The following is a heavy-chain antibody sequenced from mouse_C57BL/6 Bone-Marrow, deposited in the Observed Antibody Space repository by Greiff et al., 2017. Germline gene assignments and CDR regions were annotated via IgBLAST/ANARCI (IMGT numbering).Heavy chain of an antibody. CDR2: IYPGSGST. Sequence: QVQLQQPGAELVKPGASVKMSCKASGYTFTSYWITWVKQRPGQGLEWIGDIYPGSGSTNYTEKFKSKATLTVDTSSSTAYMQLSSLTSEDSAVXYCARASDGYYYAMDYWGQGTSVTVSS. CDR3: ARASDGYYYAMDY. CDR1: GYTFTSYW. J-gene: IGHJ4*01. D-gene: IGHD2-3*01. V-gene: IGHV1-55*01.